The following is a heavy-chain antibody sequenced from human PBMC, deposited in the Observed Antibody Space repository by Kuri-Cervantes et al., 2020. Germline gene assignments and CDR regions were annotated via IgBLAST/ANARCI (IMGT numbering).Heavy chain of an antibody. CDR3: ARAFLPGFYDSSGQGAFDI. V-gene: IGHV4-34*01. D-gene: IGHD3-22*01. Sequence: GSLRLSCAVYGGSFSGYYWNWIRQPPGKGLEWIGEINHSGSTNYNPSLKSRVTISVDTSKNQFSLKLSSVTAADTAVYYCARAFLPGFYDSSGQGAFDIWGQGTMVTVSS. CDR2: INHSGST. J-gene: IGHJ3*02. CDR1: GGSFSGYY.